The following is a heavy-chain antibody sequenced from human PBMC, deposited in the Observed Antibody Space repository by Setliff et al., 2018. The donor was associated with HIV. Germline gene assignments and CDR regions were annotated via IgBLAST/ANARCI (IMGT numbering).Heavy chain of an antibody. CDR3: AHYYYDTSGQPFDY. Sequence: PSETLSLTCPVSGDSTSSYYWSWIRQPPGKGLEWIGYIYTTGSTNYNPSLKSRVTISLDTSKNQLSLKLSSVTAADTVVYYCAHYYYDTSGQPFDYWGQGTLVTVSS. J-gene: IGHJ4*02. V-gene: IGHV4-4*09. CDR2: IYTTGST. CDR1: GDSTSSYY. D-gene: IGHD3-22*01.